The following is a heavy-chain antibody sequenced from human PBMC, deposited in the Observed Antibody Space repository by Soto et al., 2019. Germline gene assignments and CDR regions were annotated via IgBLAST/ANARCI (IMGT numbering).Heavy chain of an antibody. Sequence: LRLSCSASGFTFRNYAMFWVRQAPGKGLEYTSGISDNGVSTVYADSVKGRFTISRDDSKNTVYLQMNGLRPEDTAVYFCARTTVVSGTPDFDYWGQGTLVTVSS. D-gene: IGHD4-4*01. V-gene: IGHV3-64*04. CDR2: ISDNGVST. CDR1: GFTFRNYA. J-gene: IGHJ4*02. CDR3: ARTTVVSGTPDFDY.